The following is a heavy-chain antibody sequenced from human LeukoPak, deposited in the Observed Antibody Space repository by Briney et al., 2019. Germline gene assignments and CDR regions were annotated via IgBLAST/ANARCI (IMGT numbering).Heavy chain of an antibody. D-gene: IGHD3-16*02. V-gene: IGHV1-69*05. CDR1: GGTFSSYA. CDR3: AREGRSLGPYYFDY. J-gene: IGHJ4*02. CDR2: IIPICGTA. Sequence: GASVKVSCKASGGTFSSYAISWVRQAPGQGLGWMGGIIPICGTANYAQKFQGRVTITTDESTSTAYMELSSLRSEDTAVYYCAREGRSLGPYYFDYWGQGTLVTVSS.